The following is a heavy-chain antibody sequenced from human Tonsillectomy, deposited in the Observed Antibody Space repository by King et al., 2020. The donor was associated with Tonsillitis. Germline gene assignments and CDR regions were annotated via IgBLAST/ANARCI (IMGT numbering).Heavy chain of an antibody. J-gene: IGHJ6*03. V-gene: IGHV1-69*01. CDR2: TIPLFGTA. Sequence: QLVQSGAEVNKPGSSVKVSCKASGDTFSSYSISWVRQAPGQGLEWMGWTIPLFGTANYAQKFQGRVTIIADGSTSTVYMELSSLRSEDTAVYYCARGEDTAMAYYMDVWGKGTTVTVSS. D-gene: IGHD5-18*01. CDR1: GDTFSSYS. CDR3: ARGEDTAMAYYMDV.